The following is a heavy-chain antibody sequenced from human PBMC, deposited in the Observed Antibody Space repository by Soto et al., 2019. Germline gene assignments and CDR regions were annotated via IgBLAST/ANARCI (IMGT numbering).Heavy chain of an antibody. Sequence: SETLSLTCTVSGGSISSSSYYWSWIRQPPGKGPEWIGYIYYSGSTNYNPSLKSRVTISVDTSKNQFSLKVSSVTAADTAVYYCARRYGTVFDYWGQGTLVTVSS. J-gene: IGHJ4*02. CDR2: IYYSGST. CDR3: ARRYGTVFDY. D-gene: IGHD6-13*01. V-gene: IGHV4-61*01. CDR1: GGSISSSSYY.